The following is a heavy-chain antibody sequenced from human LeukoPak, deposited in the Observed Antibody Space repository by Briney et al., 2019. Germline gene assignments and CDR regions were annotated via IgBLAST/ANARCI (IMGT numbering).Heavy chain of an antibody. CDR1: GYSFNTYW. CDR2: IYPGDSDT. J-gene: IGHJ5*02. Sequence: GESLKISCKGSGYSFNTYWIGWVRQMPGKGLEWMGIIYPGDSDTTYSPSFQGQVTISADKPISTAYLQWSSLKASDTAIYYCARLIRSGSAKWFVPWGQGTLVTVSS. CDR3: ARLIRSGSAKWFVP. V-gene: IGHV5-51*01. D-gene: IGHD3-16*01.